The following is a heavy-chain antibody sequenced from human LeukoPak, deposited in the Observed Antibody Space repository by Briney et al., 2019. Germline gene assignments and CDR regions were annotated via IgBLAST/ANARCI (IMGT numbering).Heavy chain of an antibody. CDR2: IYYSGST. Sequence: SETLSLTCTVSGGSISSSSYYWGWIRQPPGKGLEWIGSIYYSGSTYYNPSLKSRVTISVDTSKNQLSLKLSSVTAADTAVYYCAIDVLRYFDWLTPGQFDPWGQGTLVTVSS. V-gene: IGHV4-39*01. J-gene: IGHJ5*02. CDR3: AIDVLRYFDWLTPGQFDP. CDR1: GGSISSSSYY. D-gene: IGHD3-9*01.